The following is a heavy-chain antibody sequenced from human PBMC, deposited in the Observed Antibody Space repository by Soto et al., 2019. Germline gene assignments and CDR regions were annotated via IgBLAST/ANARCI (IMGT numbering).Heavy chain of an antibody. D-gene: IGHD6-13*01. Sequence: VQLLESGGGLVQPGGSLRLSFAASGFTFSSYAMNWVRQAPGKGLEWVSVISGSDGSTYYADSVKGRFTISRDNSKNTLTLQMNSLRAEDTAVCYCARRSSSWYFDYWGQGTLVTVSS. CDR3: ARRSSSWYFDY. CDR2: ISGSDGST. V-gene: IGHV3-23*01. CDR1: GFTFSSYA. J-gene: IGHJ4*02.